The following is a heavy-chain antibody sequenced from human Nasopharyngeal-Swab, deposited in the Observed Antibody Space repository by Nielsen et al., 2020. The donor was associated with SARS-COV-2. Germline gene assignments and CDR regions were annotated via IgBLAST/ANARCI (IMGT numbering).Heavy chain of an antibody. CDR2: VSGDVAHTT. Sequence: GESLKISCAASGFTFSAHAMIWVRQAAGKGLEWVSAVSGDVAHTTYYAGSVKGRFTISRDNSKNTLYLQMNGLRAEDAAIYYCARDGRIGYGVYLDYWGQGTPVTVSS. CDR3: ARDGRIGYGVYLDY. J-gene: IGHJ4*02. D-gene: IGHD5-12*01. V-gene: IGHV3-23*01. CDR1: GFTFSAHA.